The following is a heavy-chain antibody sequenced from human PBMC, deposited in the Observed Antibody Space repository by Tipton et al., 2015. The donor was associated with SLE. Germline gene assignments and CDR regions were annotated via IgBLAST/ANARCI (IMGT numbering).Heavy chain of an antibody. V-gene: IGHV4-31*03. CDR3: ARFCSYYGSGRRYFDY. CDR2: IFYSGSA. D-gene: IGHD3-10*01. Sequence: TLSLTCTVSGGSFSNGDYCWNWIHQHPGKGLEWIGYIFYSGSAYYNPSLKSRVTMSVDTSKNQFSLKLSSVTAADTAVYYCARFCSYYGSGRRYFDYWGQGTLVTVSS. J-gene: IGHJ4*02. CDR1: GGSFSNGDYC.